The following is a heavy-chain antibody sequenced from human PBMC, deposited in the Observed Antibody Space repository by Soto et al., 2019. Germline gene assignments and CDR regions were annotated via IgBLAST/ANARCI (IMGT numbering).Heavy chain of an antibody. V-gene: IGHV4-31*03. Sequence: QVQLQESDAGLVKASQTLSLTCTVSGGSVSSGAYYWTWIRQRPGKGLEWIGYIYYGGSTYYSPSRKTRLSISLDTTKNQFALRLSSVTDADTSMYYCARARLRAVYAFDIWGQGTMVTVSS. CDR2: IYYGGST. CDR3: ARARLRAVYAFDI. CDR1: GGSVSSGAYY. J-gene: IGHJ3*02. D-gene: IGHD5-12*01.